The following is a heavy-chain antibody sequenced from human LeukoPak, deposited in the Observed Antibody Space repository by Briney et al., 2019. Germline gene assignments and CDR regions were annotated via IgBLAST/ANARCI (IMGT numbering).Heavy chain of an antibody. D-gene: IGHD3-3*01. V-gene: IGHV1-18*01. CDR1: GYTFTSYG. CDR2: ISAYNGNT. CDR3: ARVRAPYYDFWSGYEGYMDV. Sequence: ASVKVSCKASGYTFTSYGISWVRQAPGQGLEGIGWISAYNGNTNYAQKLQGRVTMNTDTSTSTAYMELRSLRSDDTAVYYCARVRAPYYDFWSGYEGYMDVWGKGTTVTVSS. J-gene: IGHJ6*03.